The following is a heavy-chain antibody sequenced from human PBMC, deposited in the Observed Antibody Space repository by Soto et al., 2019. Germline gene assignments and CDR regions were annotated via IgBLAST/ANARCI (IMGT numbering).Heavy chain of an antibody. CDR1: GGSISSSSYY. V-gene: IGHV4-39*01. CDR3: ARQLRVSSWYPNWFDP. CDR2: IYYSGST. J-gene: IGHJ5*02. D-gene: IGHD6-13*01. Sequence: QLQLQESGPGLVKPSETLSLTCTVSGGSISSSSYYWGWIRQPPGKGLEWIGSIYYSGSTYYNPSLKSRVTISLDTSKNQFSLKLSSVTAADTAVYYCARQLRVSSWYPNWFDPWGQGTLVTVCS.